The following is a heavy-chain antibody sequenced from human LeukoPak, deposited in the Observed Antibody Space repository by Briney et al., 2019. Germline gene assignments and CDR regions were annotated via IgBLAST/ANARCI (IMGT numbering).Heavy chain of an antibody. CDR2: IYHSGST. J-gene: IGHJ4*02. CDR3: ARESEGIAAAGGPDY. D-gene: IGHD6-13*01. CDR1: GGSISSGGYY. V-gene: IGHV4-30-2*01. Sequence: SETLSLTCTVSGGSISSGGYYWRWIRQPPGKGLEWIGYIYHSGSTYYNPSLKSRVTISVDRSKNQFSLKLSSVTAADTAVYYCARESEGIAAAGGPDYWGRGTLVTVSS.